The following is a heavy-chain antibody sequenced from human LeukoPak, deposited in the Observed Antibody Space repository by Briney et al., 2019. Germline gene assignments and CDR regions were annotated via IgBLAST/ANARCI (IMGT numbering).Heavy chain of an antibody. CDR3: ARGRFYDFWSGYWEHNWFDP. CDR2: IDHSGST. CDR1: GGSFSSYY. J-gene: IGHJ5*02. Sequence: SETLSLTCTVSGGSFSSYYWTWIRQPPGKGLEWIGYIDHSGSTNYNPSLKSRVSISSDTSKNQFSLELSSVTAADTAVYYCARGRFYDFWSGYWEHNWFDPWGQGTLVTVSS. V-gene: IGHV4-59*12. D-gene: IGHD3-3*01.